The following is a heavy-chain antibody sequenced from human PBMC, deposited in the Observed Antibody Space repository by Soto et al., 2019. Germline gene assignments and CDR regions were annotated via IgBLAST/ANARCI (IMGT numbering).Heavy chain of an antibody. V-gene: IGHV1-2*02. Sequence: QEQLVPSGAEVKKTGASVKVSCKASGYTFSGYYIHWLRQAPGQGLEWMGWITPNSGGTNYAQKFQVSGTETRDPPTSTAYMELSRLTSDDTAVYYWARSLTEGYCTITGCYTRPLYGMDVWGQGTTVTVSS. D-gene: IGHD2-2*02. CDR1: GYTFSGYY. CDR2: ITPNSGGT. J-gene: IGHJ6*02. CDR3: ARSLTEGYCTITGCYTRPLYGMDV.